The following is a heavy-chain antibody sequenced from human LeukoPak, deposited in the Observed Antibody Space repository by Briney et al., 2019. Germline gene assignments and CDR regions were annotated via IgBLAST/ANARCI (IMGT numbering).Heavy chain of an antibody. CDR3: ARDAMVNFDY. D-gene: IGHD5-18*01. CDR2: IYYSGST. Sequence: SETLSLTCTVSGGSISSSSYYWGWIRQPPGKGLEWIGSIYYSGSTYYNPSLKSRVTISVDTSKNQFSLKLSSVTAADTAVYYCARDAMVNFDYWGQGTLVTVSS. CDR1: GGSISSSSYY. V-gene: IGHV4-39*07. J-gene: IGHJ4*02.